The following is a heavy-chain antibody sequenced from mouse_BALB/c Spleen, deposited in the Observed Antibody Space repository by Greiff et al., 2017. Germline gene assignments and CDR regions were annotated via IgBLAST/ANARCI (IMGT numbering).Heavy chain of an antibody. D-gene: IGHD1-1*01. CDR1: GFSLTSSG. V-gene: IGHV2-9*02. Sequence: VKLVESGPGLVAPSQSLSITCTVSGFSLTSSGVHWVRQPPGKGLEWLGVIWAGGSTNYNSALMSRLSISKDNSKSQVFLKMNSLQTDDTAMYYCARGDYYGSSWFAYWGQGTLVTVSA. CDR2: IWAGGST. J-gene: IGHJ3*01. CDR3: ARGDYYGSSWFAY.